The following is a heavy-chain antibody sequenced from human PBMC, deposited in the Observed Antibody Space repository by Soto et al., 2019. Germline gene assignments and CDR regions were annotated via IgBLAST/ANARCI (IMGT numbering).Heavy chain of an antibody. CDR1: GFTLSSYW. Sequence: GGSLRLSCEASGFTLSSYWMSWIRQAPGKGLEWVANTRQDGGQSYLVDSVQGRFTISRDNAKNSVYLQMNSLRAEDTAAYYCVREGSTGWHFDSWGQGTLVTVSS. D-gene: IGHD6-19*01. J-gene: IGHJ4*02. CDR2: TRQDGGQS. CDR3: VREGSTGWHFDS. V-gene: IGHV3-7*01.